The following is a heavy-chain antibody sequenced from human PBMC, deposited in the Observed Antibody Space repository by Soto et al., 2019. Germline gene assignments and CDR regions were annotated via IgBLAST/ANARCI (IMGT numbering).Heavy chain of an antibody. CDR1: GGSVGSSDYY. CDR3: GRTTNYPYTNSVYANYWYYDL. J-gene: IGHJ2*01. Sequence: PSETLSLTCTVSGGSVGSSDYYWTWIRQPPGKGLEWIGYVYYSGSTKYNPSLKSRVTISVDTSKNQFSLRLSSVTAADTAVYYCGRTTNYPYTNSVYANYWYYDLWGRGTLVTVSS. V-gene: IGHV4-61*08. CDR2: VYYSGST. D-gene: IGHD2-2*02.